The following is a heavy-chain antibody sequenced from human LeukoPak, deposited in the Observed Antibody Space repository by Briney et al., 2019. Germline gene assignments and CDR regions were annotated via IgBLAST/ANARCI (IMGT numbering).Heavy chain of an antibody. CDR3: SRTRGDSSGYYSSDYYYYGLDV. CDR2: IYYSGST. Sequence: PSETLSLTCTVSGGSISSSSYYWGWIRQPPGKGLEWIGSIYYSGSTYYNPSLKSRVTISVDTSKNQFSLKLSSVTAADTAVYYCSRTRGDSSGYYSSDYYYYGLDVWGQGTTVTVSS. J-gene: IGHJ6*02. V-gene: IGHV4-39*01. D-gene: IGHD3-22*01. CDR1: GGSISSSSYY.